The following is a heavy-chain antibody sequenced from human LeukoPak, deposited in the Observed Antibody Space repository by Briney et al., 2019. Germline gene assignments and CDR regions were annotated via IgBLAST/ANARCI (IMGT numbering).Heavy chain of an antibody. CDR2: IYSGGET. CDR3: ARDTDYYGSGRHGYFDH. D-gene: IGHD3-10*01. J-gene: IGHJ1*01. Sequence: QSGGSRLLSCVASGFTISANFMGWGRQPPGKGLGGVALIYSGGETYSADSVKGRFTISRDKSKNTLYLQMNSLRPEDTAVYYCARDTDYYGSGRHGYFDHWGQGTLVTVS. CDR1: GFTISANF. V-gene: IGHV3-66*01.